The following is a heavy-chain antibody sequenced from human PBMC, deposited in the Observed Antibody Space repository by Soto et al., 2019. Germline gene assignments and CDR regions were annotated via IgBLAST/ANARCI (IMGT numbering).Heavy chain of an antibody. J-gene: IGHJ4*02. CDR2: IRSKANSYAT. V-gene: IGHV3-73*01. CDR3: TQSADARLWFGDKRPPNFDY. CDR1: GFTFSGSA. D-gene: IGHD3-10*01. Sequence: GGSLRLSCAASGFTFSGSAMHWVRQASGKGLEWVGRIRSKANSYATAYAASEKGRFTISRDDSKNTAYLQMNSLKTEDTAVYYCTQSADARLWFGDKRPPNFDYWGQGTLVTVSS.